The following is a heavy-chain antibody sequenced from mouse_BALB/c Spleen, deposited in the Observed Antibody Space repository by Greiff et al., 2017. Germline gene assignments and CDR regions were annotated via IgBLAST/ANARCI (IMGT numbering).Heavy chain of an antibody. V-gene: IGHV5-6-5*01. CDR1: GFTFSSYA. CDR2: ISSGGST. Sequence: EVKVVESGGGLVKPGGSLKLSCAASGFTFSSYAMSWVRQTPEKRLEWVASISSGGSTYYPDSVKGRFTISRDNARNILYLQMSSLRSEDTAMYYCARRRSDGYLDYWGQGTTLTVSS. J-gene: IGHJ2*01. D-gene: IGHD2-3*01. CDR3: ARRRSDGYLDY.